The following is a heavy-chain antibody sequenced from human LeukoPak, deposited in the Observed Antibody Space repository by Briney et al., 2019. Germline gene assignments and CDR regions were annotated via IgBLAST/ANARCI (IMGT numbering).Heavy chain of an antibody. J-gene: IGHJ4*02. CDR3: VGAPYYYASGTFSPFDY. Sequence: GGSLRLSCAASGFTFSTYGMHWVRQAPGKGLEWVAVIWNDGSNKYYADSVKGRFTISRDNSKNTLYLQMNTLRAEDTAPYFCVGAPYYYASGTFSPFDYWGQGTLVTVSS. CDR1: GFTFSTYG. CDR2: IWNDGSNK. V-gene: IGHV3-33*01. D-gene: IGHD3-10*01.